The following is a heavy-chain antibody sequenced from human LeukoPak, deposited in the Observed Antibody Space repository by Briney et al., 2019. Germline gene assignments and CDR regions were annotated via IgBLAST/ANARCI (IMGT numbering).Heavy chain of an antibody. CDR3: AKDRIAVAGTLVYYFDY. CDR2: ISWNSGSI. CDR1: GFTLDDYA. J-gene: IGHJ4*02. Sequence: GGSLRLSCAASGFTLDDYAMHWVRQAPGKGLEWVSGISWNSGSIGYADSVKGRFTISRDNAKNSLYLQMNSLRAEDTALYYCAKDRIAVAGTLVYYFDYWGQGTLVTVSS. V-gene: IGHV3-9*01. D-gene: IGHD6-19*01.